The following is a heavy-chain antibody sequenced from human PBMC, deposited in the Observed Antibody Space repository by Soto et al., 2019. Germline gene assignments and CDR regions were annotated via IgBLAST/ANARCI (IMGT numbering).Heavy chain of an antibody. CDR2: IKTKVESYAT. J-gene: IGHJ4*02. CDR3: PRRSCSGGGCYSDFDL. D-gene: IGHD2-15*01. Sequence: EVQLVESGGGLVQPGGSLKLSCAASGFTLSGFDIHWVRQASGEGLEWVGRIKTKVESYATGADASGQGGFTISRADPTPTAYPQMHSLKREDTAVYYCPRRSCSGGGCYSDFDLWGQGTLVTVSS. CDR1: GFTLSGFD. V-gene: IGHV3-73*01.